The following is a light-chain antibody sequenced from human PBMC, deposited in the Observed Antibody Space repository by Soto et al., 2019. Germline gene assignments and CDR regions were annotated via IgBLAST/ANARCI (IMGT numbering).Light chain of an antibody. CDR1: SSDVGGYNY. Sequence: QSALTQPRSVSGSPGQSVTISCTGTSSDVGGYNYVSWYQQHPGKAPKLMIYDVSKRPSGVPDRFSGSKSGNTASLTISGLQAEDEADYYCAAWDASLSGHVLGDGTKVT. CDR2: DVS. V-gene: IGLV2-11*01. CDR3: AAWDASLSGHV. J-gene: IGLJ1*01.